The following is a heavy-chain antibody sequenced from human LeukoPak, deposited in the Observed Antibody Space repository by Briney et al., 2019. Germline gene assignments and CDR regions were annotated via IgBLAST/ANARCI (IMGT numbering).Heavy chain of an antibody. V-gene: IGHV3-30*18. D-gene: IGHD3-10*01. CDR1: GFTFSSYG. Sequence: GGSLRLSCAVSGFTFSSYGIHWVRQAPGEGLEWVAVISFDGSNKYYADSVKGRFTISRDNSKNTLFLQMNSLRAEDTAVYYCAKTYGSGSLSTYWYFDLWGRGTLVTVSS. J-gene: IGHJ2*01. CDR3: AKTYGSGSLSTYWYFDL. CDR2: ISFDGSNK.